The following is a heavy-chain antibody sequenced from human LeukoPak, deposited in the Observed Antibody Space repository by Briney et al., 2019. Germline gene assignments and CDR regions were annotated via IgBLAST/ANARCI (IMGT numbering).Heavy chain of an antibody. CDR2: IDTSGGST. Sequence: ASVKVSCKASGYTFTNYYMHWVRQAPGQGLEWVGIIDTSGGSTRYAQKLQGRVTMTRDTSTSTVYMELSSLRSEDTAVYYCARLSPQTFDIWGQGTLVTVSS. V-gene: IGHV1-46*01. CDR1: GYTFTNYY. CDR3: ARLSPQTFDI. J-gene: IGHJ3*02.